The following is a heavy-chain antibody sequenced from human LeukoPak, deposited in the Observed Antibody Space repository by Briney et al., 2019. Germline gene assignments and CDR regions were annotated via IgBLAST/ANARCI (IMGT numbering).Heavy chain of an antibody. V-gene: IGHV3-21*01. CDR2: ITSRSSYI. J-gene: IGHJ4*02. D-gene: IGHD3-22*01. Sequence: PGGSLRLSCAASGFTFTNFSMNWVRQAPGKGLEWVSSITSRSSYIYHADSVRGRFTISRDTAKNSLFLQMNSLRAEDTAVYYCASGRGGYYYDSRIFNYWGQGTLVTVSS. CDR3: ASGRGGYYYDSRIFNY. CDR1: GFTFTNFS.